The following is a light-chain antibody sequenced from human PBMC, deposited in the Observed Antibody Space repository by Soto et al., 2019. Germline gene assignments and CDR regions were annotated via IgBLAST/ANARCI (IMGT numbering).Light chain of an antibody. CDR2: DNN. V-gene: IGLV1-51*01. J-gene: IGLJ2*01. Sequence: SVLTQPPSVSAAPGQKVTISCSGSSSNIGNNYVSWYQHLPGTAPKVLIYDNNKRPSGIPDRFSGSKSGTSATLGITGLQTGDEGDYYCGTWDTSLSAVVFGGGTKLTVL. CDR1: SSNIGNNY. CDR3: GTWDTSLSAVV.